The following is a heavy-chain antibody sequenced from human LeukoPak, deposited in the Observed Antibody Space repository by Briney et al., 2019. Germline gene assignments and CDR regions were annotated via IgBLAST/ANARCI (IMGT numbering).Heavy chain of an antibody. Sequence: SETLSLTCTVSGGSISSYYWSWIRQLPGKGLEWIGYIYYSGSTNYNPSLKSRVTISVDTSKNQFSLKLSSVTAADTAVYYCARITYDFWSGYTIDYWGQGTLVTVSS. CDR1: GGSISSYY. V-gene: IGHV4-59*01. J-gene: IGHJ4*02. CDR2: IYYSGST. D-gene: IGHD3-3*01. CDR3: ARITYDFWSGYTIDY.